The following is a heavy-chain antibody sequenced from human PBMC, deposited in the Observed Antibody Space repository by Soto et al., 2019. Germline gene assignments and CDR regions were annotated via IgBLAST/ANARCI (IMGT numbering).Heavy chain of an antibody. CDR1: GGTFSSYA. D-gene: IGHD3-16*01. V-gene: IGHV1-69*13. CDR2: IIPIFGTA. J-gene: IGHJ6*02. CDR3: ASPGMGHYYYYYGMDV. Sequence: SVKVSCKASGGTFSSYAISWVRQAPGQGLEWMGGIIPIFGTANYAQKFQGRVTITADESTSTAYMELSSLRSEDTAVYYCASPGMGHYYYYYGMDVWGQGTTGTSP.